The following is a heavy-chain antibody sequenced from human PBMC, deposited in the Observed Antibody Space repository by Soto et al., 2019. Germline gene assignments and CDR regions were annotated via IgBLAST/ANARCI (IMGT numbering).Heavy chain of an antibody. D-gene: IGHD3-22*01. J-gene: IGHJ4*02. V-gene: IGHV1-69*13. Sequence: SVKGSCNASGGTFISDAISWVRQAPGQGLEWMGGIIPIFGTANYAQKFQGRVTITADESTSTAYMELSSLRSEDTAVYYCAREYYYEISGYYSLDYWGQGTLVTVSS. CDR3: AREYYYEISGYYSLDY. CDR1: GGTFISDA. CDR2: IIPIFGTA.